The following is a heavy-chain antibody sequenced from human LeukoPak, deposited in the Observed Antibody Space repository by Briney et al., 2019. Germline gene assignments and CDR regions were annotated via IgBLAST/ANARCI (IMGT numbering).Heavy chain of an antibody. V-gene: IGHV3-21*01. Sequence: WGSLILSCAASGFTFSSYEMNWVRQAPGKGLEWVSSISSSSSYIYYADSVKGRFTISRDNAKNSLYLQMNSLRAEDTAVYYCARRPGGVYYYYYGMDVWGQGTTLTFSS. J-gene: IGHJ6*02. CDR3: ARRPGGVYYYYYGMDV. D-gene: IGHD3-16*01. CDR1: GFTFSSYE. CDR2: ISSSSSYI.